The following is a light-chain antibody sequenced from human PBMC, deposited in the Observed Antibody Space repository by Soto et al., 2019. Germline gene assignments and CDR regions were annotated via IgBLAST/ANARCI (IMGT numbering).Light chain of an antibody. Sequence: EIVLTQSPATLSLSPGERATLSCRASQSVSSYLAWYQQKPGQAPMLLIYYASNRATGIPARFSGSGSGTDFTLTISSLEPEDFAVYYCQQRSNWPFTFGPGNKVDIK. CDR3: QQRSNWPFT. CDR2: YAS. J-gene: IGKJ3*01. V-gene: IGKV3-11*01. CDR1: QSVSSY.